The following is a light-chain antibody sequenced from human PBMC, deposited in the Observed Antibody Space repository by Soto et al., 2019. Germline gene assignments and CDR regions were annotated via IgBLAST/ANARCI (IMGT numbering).Light chain of an antibody. J-gene: IGKJ2*01. CDR2: DAS. Sequence: DLPMTQSPSTLSASVGDRVTITCRASQSVGTWLAWYQKKPGKAPKLLIYDASSLKSGVPSRFSASGSGTEFTLTISSLQPDDFATYYCQKYNGYFGQGTKLEIK. CDR1: QSVGTW. V-gene: IGKV1-5*01. CDR3: QKYNGY.